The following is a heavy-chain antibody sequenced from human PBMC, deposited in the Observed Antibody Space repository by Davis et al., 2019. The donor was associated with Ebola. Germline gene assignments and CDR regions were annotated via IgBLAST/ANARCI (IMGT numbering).Heavy chain of an antibody. CDR1: GGSISSYY. CDR3: ARGYIYDGDAFDI. D-gene: IGHD5-18*01. CDR2: IYYSGST. J-gene: IGHJ3*02. Sequence: SETLSLTCTVSGGSISSYYWGWIRQPPGKGLEWIGSIYYSGSTNYDPSLKSRVTISVDTSKKQISLKLRAVTAADTAVYYCARGYIYDGDAFDIWGRGTMVTVSS. V-gene: IGHV4-39*01.